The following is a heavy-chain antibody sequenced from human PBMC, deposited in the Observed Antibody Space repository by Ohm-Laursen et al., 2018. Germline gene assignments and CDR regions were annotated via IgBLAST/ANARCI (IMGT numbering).Heavy chain of an antibody. J-gene: IGHJ4*02. D-gene: IGHD3-10*01. CDR1: GGSFSDYY. V-gene: IGHV4-34*01. CDR2: ISHSGST. CDR3: ARGYYGRGDS. Sequence: GTLSLTCAVYGGSFSDYYWSWIRQPPGKGLEWIGEISHSGSTNYKSSLKSRVTMSFDTSKNQFSLKLSSVTAADTAVYYCARGYYGRGDSWGQGTLVTVSS.